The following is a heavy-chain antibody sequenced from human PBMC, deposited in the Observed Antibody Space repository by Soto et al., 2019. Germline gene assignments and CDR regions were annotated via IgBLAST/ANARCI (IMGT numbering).Heavy chain of an antibody. Sequence: TGGSLRLSCVASGFTFRSYGLHWLRLVPGKGLEWVALIVFDGNDKYYADSVKGRFTISRDNSKNTLYLQMNSLTVDDTATYYCAKDGSGSYGTFVDNWGQGTLVTVSS. D-gene: IGHD1-26*01. CDR1: GFTFRSYG. V-gene: IGHV3-30*18. J-gene: IGHJ4*01. CDR3: AKDGSGSYGTFVDN. CDR2: IVFDGNDK.